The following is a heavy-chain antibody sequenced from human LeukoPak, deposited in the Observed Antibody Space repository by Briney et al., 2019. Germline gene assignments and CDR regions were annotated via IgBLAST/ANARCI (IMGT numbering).Heavy chain of an antibody. Sequence: GGSLRLSCAASGFTFSSYSMNWVRQAPEKGLEWVSYISGSSSTIYYADSVKGRFTISRDNAKNSLYLQMNSLRADDTAVYYCARDRSSGYYYVSDYWGQGTLVTVSS. CDR2: ISGSSSTI. CDR1: GFTFSSYS. D-gene: IGHD3-22*01. J-gene: IGHJ4*02. V-gene: IGHV3-48*04. CDR3: ARDRSSGYYYVSDY.